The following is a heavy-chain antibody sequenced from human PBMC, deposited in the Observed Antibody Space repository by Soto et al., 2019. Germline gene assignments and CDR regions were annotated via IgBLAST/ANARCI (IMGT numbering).Heavy chain of an antibody. CDR1: GGSISNGNW. V-gene: IGHV4-4*02. CDR3: ARVGPRGGDYYYYGIDV. J-gene: IGHJ6*02. CDR2: IYHTGNI. Sequence: PSETLSLTCTVSGGSISNGNWWSWVRQSPGKGLEWIADIYHTGNINYNASPKRRVTLSVDKPNNQFSLNLTSVTAADTAVYYCARVGPRGGDYYYYGIDVWGRGISVTVSS. D-gene: IGHD3-10*01.